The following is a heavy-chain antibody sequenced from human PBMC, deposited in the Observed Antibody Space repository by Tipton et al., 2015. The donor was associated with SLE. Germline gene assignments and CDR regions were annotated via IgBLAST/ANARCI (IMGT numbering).Heavy chain of an antibody. J-gene: IGHJ4*02. Sequence: TLSLTCTVSGGSISSYYWSWIRQPPGKGLEWIGEINHSGSTNYNPSLKSRVTISVDTSKNQFSLKLSSVTAADTAVYYCARETSWVDYWGQGTLVTVSS. V-gene: IGHV4-59*01. CDR2: INHSGST. CDR1: GGSISSYY. D-gene: IGHD7-27*01. CDR3: ARETSWVDY.